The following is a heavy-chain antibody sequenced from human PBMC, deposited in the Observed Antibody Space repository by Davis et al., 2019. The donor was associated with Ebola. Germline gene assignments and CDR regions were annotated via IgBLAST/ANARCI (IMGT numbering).Heavy chain of an antibody. J-gene: IGHJ6*02. Sequence: ASVKVSCKASGYTFTGYYMHWVRQAPGQGLEWMGWINPNSGGTNYAQKFQGRVTMTRDTSISTAYMELSRLRSDDTAVYYCAIPTGGRCSGGSCYSGGPYYYYGMDVWGQGTTVTVSS. D-gene: IGHD2-15*01. CDR2: INPNSGGT. CDR3: AIPTGGRCSGGSCYSGGPYYYYGMDV. V-gene: IGHV1-2*02. CDR1: GYTFTGYY.